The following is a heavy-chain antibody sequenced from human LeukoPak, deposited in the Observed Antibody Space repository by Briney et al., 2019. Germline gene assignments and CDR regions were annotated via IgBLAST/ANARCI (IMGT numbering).Heavy chain of an antibody. V-gene: IGHV4-59*08. J-gene: IGHJ6*03. CDR3: ARHAPYSSSQYYYYYMDV. CDR1: SDSMSGFY. CDR2: MYANGNSGST. D-gene: IGHD6-13*01. Sequence: SETLSLTCTVSSDSMSGFYWTWIRQSPGKGLEGIGYMYANGNSGSTNYNPSLKSRVTISVDTSKNQFSLKLSSVTAADTAVYYCARHAPYSSSQYYYYYMDVWGKGTTVTISS.